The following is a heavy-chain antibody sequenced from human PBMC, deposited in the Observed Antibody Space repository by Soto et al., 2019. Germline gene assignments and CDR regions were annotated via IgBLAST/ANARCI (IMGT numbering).Heavy chain of an antibody. CDR1: GGSISSGDYY. Sequence: PSETLSLTCTISGGSISSGDYYWSWIGQPPGKGLEWIGYIYYSGSTYYNPSLKSRVTISVDTSTSTAYMELRSLRSDDTAVYYCARDQCTNGVCYIEYWGQGTLVTSPQ. CDR3: ARDQCTNGVCYIEY. V-gene: IGHV4-30-4*02. CDR2: IYYSGST. J-gene: IGHJ4*02. D-gene: IGHD2-8*01.